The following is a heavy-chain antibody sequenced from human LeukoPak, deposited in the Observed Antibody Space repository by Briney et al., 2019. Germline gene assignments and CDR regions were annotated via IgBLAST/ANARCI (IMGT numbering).Heavy chain of an antibody. Sequence: GGSLRLSCAASGFTFSSYAMHWVRQAPGKGLEWVAVISYDGSNKNYADSVKGRFTISRDNSKNTLYLQMNSLRAEDTAVYYCARGTILDLYYFDYWGQGTLVTVSS. CDR2: ISYDGSNK. J-gene: IGHJ4*02. CDR3: ARGTILDLYYFDY. D-gene: IGHD2-8*01. V-gene: IGHV3-30-3*01. CDR1: GFTFSSYA.